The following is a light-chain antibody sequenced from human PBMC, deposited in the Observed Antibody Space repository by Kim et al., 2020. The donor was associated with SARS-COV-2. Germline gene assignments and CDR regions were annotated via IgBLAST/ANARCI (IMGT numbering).Light chain of an antibody. CDR1: ISNTGSNT. CDR2: TNN. J-gene: IGLJ2*01. V-gene: IGLV1-44*01. CDR3: ASWDDSLNGPV. Sequence: GQRVTISCSGRISNTGSNTVHWYQQFPGTAPKLLIFTNNERPSGVPDRFSGSKSGTSASLAISGLQSEDEADYYCASWDDSLNGPVFGGGTQLTVL.